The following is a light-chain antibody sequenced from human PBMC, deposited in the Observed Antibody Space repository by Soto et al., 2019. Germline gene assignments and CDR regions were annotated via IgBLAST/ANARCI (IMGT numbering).Light chain of an antibody. CDR3: QQCGSSPWT. Sequence: EIVLPQSPATLSLSTGERATLSCRASQSVSSYLAWYQQKPGQAPRLLIYAASSRATGIPDRFSGGGSGTDFTPTISRLEPEDFAVYYCQQCGSSPWTFGQGTKVDIK. V-gene: IGKV3-20*01. J-gene: IGKJ1*01. CDR2: AAS. CDR1: QSVSSY.